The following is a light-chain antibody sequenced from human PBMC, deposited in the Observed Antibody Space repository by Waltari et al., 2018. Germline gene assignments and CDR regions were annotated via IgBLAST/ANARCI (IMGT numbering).Light chain of an antibody. V-gene: IGKV1-5*03. CDR2: KAS. Sequence: DIQMTQSPSTLSASVGDRVTITCRASQSISSWLAWYQQKPGKAPKLLIYKASSLESGVPSRFSGSGSVTEFTLTISSLQPDEFATYYCQQYNSYLYTFGQGTKLEIK. CDR1: QSISSW. J-gene: IGKJ2*01. CDR3: QQYNSYLYT.